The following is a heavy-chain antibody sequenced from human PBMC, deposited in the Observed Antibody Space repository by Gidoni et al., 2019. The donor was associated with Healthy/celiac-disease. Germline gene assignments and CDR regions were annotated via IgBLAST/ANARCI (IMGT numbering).Heavy chain of an antibody. CDR3: ARHRPDYGGNPWYFDY. J-gene: IGHJ4*02. CDR1: GGSISSDY. V-gene: IGHV4-59*08. Sequence: QVQLQESGPGLVKPSETLSLTCTVSGGSISSDYWSWIRQPPGKGLEWIGYIYSRGSTNYNPSLKRRVTISVDTSKNQFSLKLSSVTAADTAVYYCARHRPDYGGNPWYFDYWGQGTLVTVSS. D-gene: IGHD4-17*01. CDR2: IYSRGST.